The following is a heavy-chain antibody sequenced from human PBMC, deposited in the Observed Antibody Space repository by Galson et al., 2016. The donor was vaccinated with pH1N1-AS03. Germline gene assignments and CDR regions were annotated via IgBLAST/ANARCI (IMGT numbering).Heavy chain of an antibody. V-gene: IGHV4-38-2*02. D-gene: IGHD5-24*01. CDR2: IFRSGST. Sequence: SETLSLTCTVSGYSISSGYYWGWIRQSPGKGLEWLGHIFRSGSTSFNPSLKSRLTISVDTSKNQFSLNLRYVTAADTAVYFCARASGRDDYNRLFHFWGQGTLVTVSS. J-gene: IGHJ4*02. CDR3: ARASGRDDYNRLFHF. CDR1: GYSISSGYY.